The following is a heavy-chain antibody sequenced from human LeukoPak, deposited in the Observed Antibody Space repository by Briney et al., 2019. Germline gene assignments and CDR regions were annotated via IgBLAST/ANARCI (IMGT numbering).Heavy chain of an antibody. D-gene: IGHD6-6*01. CDR3: ARWYSSSSRAFDI. J-gene: IGHJ3*02. Sequence: SETLSLTCTVSGGSISRYYWSWVRQPPGKGLEWIGYIYYSGSTNYNPSLESRVTISVDTSKNQFSLKLNSVTAADTAMYYCARWYSSSSRAFDIWGQGTVVTVSS. CDR1: GGSISRYY. CDR2: IYYSGST. V-gene: IGHV4-59*01.